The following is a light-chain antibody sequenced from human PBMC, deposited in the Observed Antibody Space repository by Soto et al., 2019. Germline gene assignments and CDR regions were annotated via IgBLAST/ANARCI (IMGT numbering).Light chain of an antibody. CDR1: SSDVGGYNY. CDR3: SSYTSSSTLEV. V-gene: IGLV2-14*01. J-gene: IGLJ1*01. CDR2: DVS. Sequence: QSALPQPASVSGSPGQSITISCTGTSSDVGGYNYVSWYQQHPGKAPKLMIYDVSNRPSGVYNRFSGSKSGNTASLTISGLQAEDEADYYCSSYTSSSTLEVFGTGTKLTVL.